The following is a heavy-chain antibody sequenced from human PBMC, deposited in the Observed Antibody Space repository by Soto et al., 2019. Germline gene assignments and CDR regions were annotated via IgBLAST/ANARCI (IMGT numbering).Heavy chain of an antibody. D-gene: IGHD4-17*01. CDR1: GFTFSTYT. Sequence: GGSLRLSCAASGFTFSTYTMNWVRQAPGKGLEWVSSIASTSIFIYYADSLKGRFTISRNNARNSLFLQMTSLRPEDTAVYFCARDTAGPLDYWGQGTLVTAPQ. J-gene: IGHJ4*02. CDR3: ARDTAGPLDY. V-gene: IGHV3-21*01. CDR2: IASTSIFI.